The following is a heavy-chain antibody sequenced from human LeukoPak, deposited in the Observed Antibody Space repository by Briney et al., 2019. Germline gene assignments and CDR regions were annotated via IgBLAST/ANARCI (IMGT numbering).Heavy chain of an antibody. CDR3: ARVVRSSCFDY. Sequence: ASETLSLTCTVSGDSISSYYWSWVRQPPGKGLEWIGYIYYSGSTNYNPSLKSRVTIPVDTSKNQFSLKLSSVTAADTAVYYCARVVRSSCFDYWGQGTLVTVSS. J-gene: IGHJ4*02. CDR1: GDSISSYY. CDR2: IYYSGST. D-gene: IGHD6-13*01. V-gene: IGHV4-59*01.